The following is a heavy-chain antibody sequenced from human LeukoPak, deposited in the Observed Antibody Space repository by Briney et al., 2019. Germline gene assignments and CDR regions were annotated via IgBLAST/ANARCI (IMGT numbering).Heavy chain of an antibody. CDR1: GGSISSSSYY. V-gene: IGHV4-39*07. J-gene: IGHJ4*02. CDR3: ARGSYDFWSGSNFDY. CDR2: IYYSGST. D-gene: IGHD3-3*01. Sequence: SETLSLTCTVSGGSISSSSYYWGWIRQPPGKGLEWIGSIYYSGSTYYNPSLKSRVTISVDTSKNQFSQKLSSVTAADTAVYYCARGSYDFWSGSNFDYWGQGTLVTVSS.